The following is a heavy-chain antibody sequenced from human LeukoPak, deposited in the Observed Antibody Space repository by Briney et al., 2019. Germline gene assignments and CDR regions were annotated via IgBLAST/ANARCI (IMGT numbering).Heavy chain of an antibody. D-gene: IGHD6-19*01. V-gene: IGHV1-18*01. Sequence: ASGKVSCKASGYDFTSVGITWVRRAPGQGLERMGWISPYNGNTRYAQKFQGRVAMTTDTSTTTAYMELRGLRFNDTAVYYCARAGPGSGWYFDYWGQGTLVTVSS. CDR2: ISPYNGNT. CDR1: GYDFTSVG. J-gene: IGHJ4*02. CDR3: ARAGPGSGWYFDY.